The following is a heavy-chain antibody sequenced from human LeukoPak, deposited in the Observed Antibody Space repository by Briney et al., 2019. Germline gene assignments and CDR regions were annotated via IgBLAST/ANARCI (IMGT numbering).Heavy chain of an antibody. CDR3: AHKTGFDY. J-gene: IGHJ4*02. D-gene: IGHD1-1*01. V-gene: IGHV3-23*01. CDR1: GFTFSSCA. CDR2: IDGAGLNT. Sequence: PGGSLRLSCAASGFTFSSCAMSWVRQTLEKGLEWVSTIDGAGLNTYYSDSVRGRFTISRDNSRSTLYLQMNSLRAEDTAVYYCAHKTGFDYWGQGTLVTVSS.